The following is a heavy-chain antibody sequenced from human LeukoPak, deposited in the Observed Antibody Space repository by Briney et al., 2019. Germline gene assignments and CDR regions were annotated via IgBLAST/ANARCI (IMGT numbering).Heavy chain of an antibody. CDR3: ARDRIAAAGTNWFDP. J-gene: IGHJ5*02. V-gene: IGHV3-23*01. D-gene: IGHD6-13*01. Sequence: GGSLRLSCAASGFTFSSYSMNWVRQAPGKGLEWVSAISGSGGSTYYADSVKGRFTISRDNSKNTLYLQMNSLRAEDTAVYYCARDRIAAAGTNWFDPWGQGTLVTVSS. CDR2: ISGSGGST. CDR1: GFTFSSYS.